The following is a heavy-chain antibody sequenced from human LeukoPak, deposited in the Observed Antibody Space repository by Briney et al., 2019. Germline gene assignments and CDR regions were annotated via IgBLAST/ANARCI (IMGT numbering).Heavy chain of an antibody. Sequence: KASETLSLTCTVSGGSISSNNYYWGWIRQPPGKGLEWIGSIYYSGSTYYNPSLKSRVTISVDTSKNQFSLKLNFVTAADTAVYYCARVSYQEGVDYWGQGTLVTVSS. J-gene: IGHJ4*02. CDR2: IYYSGST. CDR1: GGSISSNNYY. CDR3: ARVSYQEGVDY. D-gene: IGHD2-2*01. V-gene: IGHV4-39*07.